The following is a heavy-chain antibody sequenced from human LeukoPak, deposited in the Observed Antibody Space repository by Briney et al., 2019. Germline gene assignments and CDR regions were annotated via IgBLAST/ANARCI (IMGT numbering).Heavy chain of an antibody. V-gene: IGHV3-23*01. J-gene: IGHJ4*02. CDR3: AKVGYSVTTYYFDR. D-gene: IGHD5/OR15-5a*01. Sequence: GGSLRLSCAASGFTFSSYTMTWVRQAPGKGLEWVSGISGSDGSTYYADSVKGRFTISRDNSKNTLYLQMNSLRAEDTAVYYCAKVGYSVTTYYFDRWGQGTLVTVSS. CDR1: GFTFSSYT. CDR2: ISGSDGST.